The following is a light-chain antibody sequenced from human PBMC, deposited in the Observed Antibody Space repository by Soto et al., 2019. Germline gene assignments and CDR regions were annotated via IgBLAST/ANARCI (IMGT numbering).Light chain of an antibody. J-gene: IGKJ1*01. CDR1: QDINNS. V-gene: IGKV1-9*01. CDR3: QHYNSYSEA. CDR2: AAS. Sequence: SQLTQSPSSLSASVGDRVTITCRSSQDINNSLAWYQQKPGKAPKLLIYAASTLQSGVPSRFSGSGSGTEFTLTISSLQPDDFATYYCQHYNSYSEAFGQGTKVDI.